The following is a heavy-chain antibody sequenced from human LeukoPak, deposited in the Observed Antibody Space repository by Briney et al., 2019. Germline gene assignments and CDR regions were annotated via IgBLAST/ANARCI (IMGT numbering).Heavy chain of an antibody. CDR3: ARASRPTVTIDPYNFDY. CDR1: GYTFTGYY. Sequence: ASVKVSCKASGYTFTGYYMHWVRQAPGQGLEWMGWFYPNSGGTNYPQKFQGRVTMTRDTSTTTAYMEVSRLTSDDTAVYYCARASRPTVTIDPYNFDYWGQGTLVTVSS. J-gene: IGHJ4*02. D-gene: IGHD4-17*01. V-gene: IGHV1-2*02. CDR2: FYPNSGGT.